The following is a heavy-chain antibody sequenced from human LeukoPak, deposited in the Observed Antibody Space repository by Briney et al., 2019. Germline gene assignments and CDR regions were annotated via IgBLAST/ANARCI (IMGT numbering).Heavy chain of an antibody. CDR3: ARRSESSGYYGPYTWFDP. V-gene: IGHV4-34*01. J-gene: IGHJ5*02. CDR2: INHSGST. D-gene: IGHD3-22*01. CDR1: SGSFSGYY. Sequence: PSETLSLTCAVYSGSFSGYYWSWIRQPPGKGLEWIGEINHSGSTNYNPSLKSRVTISVDTSKNQFSLKLSSVTAADTALYYCARRSESSGYYGPYTWFDPWGQGTLVTVSS.